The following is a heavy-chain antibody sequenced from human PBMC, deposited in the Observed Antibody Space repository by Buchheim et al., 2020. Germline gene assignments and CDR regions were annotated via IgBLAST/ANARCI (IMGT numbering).Heavy chain of an antibody. CDR2: IIPILGIA. CDR3: ARGNRLRAYDSSGYYFEGFDP. D-gene: IGHD3-22*01. CDR1: GGTFSSYT. J-gene: IGHJ5*02. V-gene: IGHV1-69*02. Sequence: QVQLVQSGAEVKKPGSSVKVSCKASGGTFSSYTISWVRQAPGQGLEWMGRIIPILGIANYAQKFQGRVTITADKSTSTAYMELSSLRSEDTALYYCARGNRLRAYDSSGYYFEGFDPWGQGTL.